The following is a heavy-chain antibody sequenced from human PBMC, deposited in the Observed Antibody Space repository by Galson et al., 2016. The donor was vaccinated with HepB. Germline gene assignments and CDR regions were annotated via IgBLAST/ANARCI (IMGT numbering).Heavy chain of an antibody. J-gene: IGHJ4*02. CDR3: ARASTATTPRAY. CDR1: GYSFSNYG. CDR2: ISTYNGNT. D-gene: IGHD4-11*01. Sequence: QSGAEVKKPGASVKVSCKASGYSFSNYGITWVRQAPGQGLEWMGWISTYNGNTDYDQKLHGRLTLTTDASTTTAYLELRSLRFDDTAVYYCARASTATTPRAYWGQGTLVTVSS. V-gene: IGHV1-18*01.